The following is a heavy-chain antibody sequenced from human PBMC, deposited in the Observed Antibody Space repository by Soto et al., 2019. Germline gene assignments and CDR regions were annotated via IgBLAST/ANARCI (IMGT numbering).Heavy chain of an antibody. CDR3: ARFGFLTAFDP. J-gene: IGHJ5*02. V-gene: IGHV1-18*01. CDR1: GYTFSSYG. D-gene: IGHD2-21*01. Sequence: QVQLVQSGAEVKKPGASVKVSCKASGYTFSSYGISWVRQAPGQGLECMGWISGYTGDTIYAQKFRGRVTMTADTSTSTAYMELRSLRSDDTAVYYCARFGFLTAFDPWGQGTLVTVSS. CDR2: ISGYTGDT.